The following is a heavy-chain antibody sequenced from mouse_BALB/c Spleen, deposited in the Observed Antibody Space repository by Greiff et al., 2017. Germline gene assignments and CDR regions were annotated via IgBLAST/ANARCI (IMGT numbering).Heavy chain of an antibody. CDR3: TRSNADWYFDV. Sequence: QVQLQQSGAELVKPGASVKLSCKASGYTFTSYYMYWVKQRPGQGLEWIGEINPSNGGTNFNEKFKSKATLTVDKSSSTAYMQLSSLTSGDSAVYYCTRSNADWYFDVWGAGTTVTVSA. CDR2: INPSNGGT. V-gene: IGHV1S81*02. J-gene: IGHJ1*01. CDR1: GYTFTSYY.